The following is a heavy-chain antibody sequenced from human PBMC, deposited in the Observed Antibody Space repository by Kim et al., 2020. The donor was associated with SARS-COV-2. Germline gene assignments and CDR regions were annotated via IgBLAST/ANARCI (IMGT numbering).Heavy chain of an antibody. J-gene: IGHJ6*02. D-gene: IGHD4-17*01. Sequence: GGSLRLSCAASGFSVSDNYMSWVRQAPGKGLEWVSIIYSGGSTYYTDSVKGRFTISRDDSKNTLYLQMSNLSADDTAVYYCWRGGALGHGERYGMGVGG. CDR1: GFSVSDNY. CDR2: IYSGGST. CDR3: WRGGALGHGERYGMGV. V-gene: IGHV3-53*01.